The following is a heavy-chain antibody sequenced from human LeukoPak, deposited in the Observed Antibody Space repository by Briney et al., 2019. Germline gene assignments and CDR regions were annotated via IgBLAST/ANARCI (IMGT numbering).Heavy chain of an antibody. V-gene: IGHV3-7*01. D-gene: IGHD1-26*01. CDR1: GFTFSTYW. CDR2: IKQDGSEK. Sequence: PGGSLRLSCAASGFTFSTYWMSWVRQAPGKGLEWVANIKQDGSEKYYVDSVKGRFTISRDNAKNSLYLQMNSLRAEDTAVYYCAREVRIVGATFQYYYYYYMDVWGKGTTVTVSS. CDR3: AREVRIVGATFQYYYYYYMDV. J-gene: IGHJ6*03.